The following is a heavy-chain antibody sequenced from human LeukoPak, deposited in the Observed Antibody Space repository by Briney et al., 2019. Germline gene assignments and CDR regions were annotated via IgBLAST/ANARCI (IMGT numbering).Heavy chain of an antibody. D-gene: IGHD2-2*01. CDR3: LSYCSSTSCYESNWFDP. Sequence: GGSLRLSCAASGFTFSSYAMSWVRQAPGQGLEWVSAISNSGFSTYYADSVKGRFTISRDNSKNTLYLQMNSLRAEDTAVYYCLSYCSSTSCYESNWFDPWGQGTLVTVSS. V-gene: IGHV3-23*01. J-gene: IGHJ5*02. CDR1: GFTFSSYA. CDR2: ISNSGFST.